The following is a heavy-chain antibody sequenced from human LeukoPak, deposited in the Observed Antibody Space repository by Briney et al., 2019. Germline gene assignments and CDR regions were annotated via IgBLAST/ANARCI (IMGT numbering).Heavy chain of an antibody. CDR3: ARAQPDPTSYIAVAGPFDY. D-gene: IGHD6-19*01. V-gene: IGHV4-59*12. CDR2: LYFTENT. J-gene: IGHJ4*02. CDR1: GASISSYY. Sequence: SETLSLTCAVSGASISSYYWSWIRQPPGKGLEWIGYLYFTENTNYNPSLKSRVAISVDKAKNQFSLWLSSVTAADTAVYYCARAQPDPTSYIAVAGPFDYWGQGTLVTVSS.